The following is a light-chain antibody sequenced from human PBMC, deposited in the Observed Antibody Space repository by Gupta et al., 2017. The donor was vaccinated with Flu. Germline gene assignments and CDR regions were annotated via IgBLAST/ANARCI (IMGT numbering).Light chain of an antibody. Sequence: QPVADQTPSASGFLGTSVKVNWPSISERSVFAIAWFQQQPQKGPRYLMTLNSDGSHTKGDGIPDRFSGSSSGAERYLTISSLQSEDEAEYYCQTWGTGMGVFGGGTKLTVL. J-gene: IGLJ3*02. CDR2: LNSDGSH. V-gene: IGLV4-69*01. CDR3: QTWGTGMGV. CDR1: SERSVFA.